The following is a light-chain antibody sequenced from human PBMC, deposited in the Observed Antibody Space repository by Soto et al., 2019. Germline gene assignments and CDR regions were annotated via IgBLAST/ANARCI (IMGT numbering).Light chain of an antibody. J-gene: IGLJ2*01. V-gene: IGLV2-14*01. CDR2: EVS. Sequence: QSALTQPASVSGSPVQSITISCTGTSSDVGGYIYVSWYQQHPGKAPKLMIYEVSNRPSGVSNRFSGSKSGNTASLTISGLQAEYEADYYCSSYTRSSTHVVFGGGTKVTVL. CDR3: SSYTRSSTHVV. CDR1: SSDVGGYIY.